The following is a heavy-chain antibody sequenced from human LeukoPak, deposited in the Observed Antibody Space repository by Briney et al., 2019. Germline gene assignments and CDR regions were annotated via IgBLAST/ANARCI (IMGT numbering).Heavy chain of an antibody. CDR3: ARWRGSTSERSDY. V-gene: IGHV3-7*01. Sequence: GGSLRLSCTASGFTFSDYWMTWVRQAPGKGLEWVANIKQDGSAKYYVDSVKGRFPISRDNAKNSLYLQMDSLRVEDTATYYCARWRGSTSERSDYWGQGTLVTVSS. D-gene: IGHD2-2*01. J-gene: IGHJ4*02. CDR2: IKQDGSAK. CDR1: GFTFSDYW.